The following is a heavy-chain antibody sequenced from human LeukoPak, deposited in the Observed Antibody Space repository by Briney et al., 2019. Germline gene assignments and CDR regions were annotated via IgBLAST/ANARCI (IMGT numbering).Heavy chain of an antibody. D-gene: IGHD1-7*01. V-gene: IGHV4-61*01. Sequence: SETLSLTCTVSGGSVSGGNYYCSWIRQSPGKGLEWIGYINYSGSTVYNPSLKSRVTMSIDTSKNQFSLNLSSATAADTAVYYCTRTGSTGGYWGQGTLVTVSS. J-gene: IGHJ4*02. CDR2: INYSGST. CDR3: TRTGSTGGY. CDR1: GGSVSGGNYY.